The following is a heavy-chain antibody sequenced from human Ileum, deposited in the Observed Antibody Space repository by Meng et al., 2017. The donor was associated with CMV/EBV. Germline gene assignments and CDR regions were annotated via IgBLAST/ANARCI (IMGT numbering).Heavy chain of an antibody. CDR1: GESFSHYY. V-gene: IGHV4-34*01. J-gene: IGHJ4*02. CDR2: IYRDGTT. Sequence: QVHLQRWGAGLLKPSETLTLPCAVYGESFSHYYWTWIRQPPGKGLEWIGEIYRDGTTNYDPSLKSRVSISEDTSKNQFSLKLTSVTAADTAVYYCARSTKADCWEVLTYWGQGTLVTVSS. CDR3: ARSTKADCWEVLTY. D-gene: IGHD2-21*02.